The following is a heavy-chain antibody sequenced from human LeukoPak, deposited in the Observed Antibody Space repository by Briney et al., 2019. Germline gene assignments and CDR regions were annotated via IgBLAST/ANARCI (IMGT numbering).Heavy chain of an antibody. CDR2: ISSSGSTI. CDR1: GFTFRDYY. V-gene: IGHV3-11*04. D-gene: IGHD2-15*01. Sequence: KPGGSLRLSCAASGFTFRDYYMSWIRQAPGKGLEWVSYISSSGSTIYYADSVKGRFTVSRDNAKNSLYLQMNSLRAEDTAVYYCTRVARYCSGGICYSGYWGQGTLVTVSS. J-gene: IGHJ4*02. CDR3: TRVARYCSGGICYSGY.